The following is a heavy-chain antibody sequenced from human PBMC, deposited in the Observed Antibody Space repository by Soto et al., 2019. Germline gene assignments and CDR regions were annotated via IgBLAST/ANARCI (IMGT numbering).Heavy chain of an antibody. Sequence: QVQLQESGPGLVKASQTLSLTCTVSGGSISRGDSYWSWIRRPPGKGLEWIGYIYYSGSTNYNPSLKSRLTMSLDTSKNQFSLKLSSVTAADAAVYYCARDDRSFYYYGMDIWGQGTTVTVSS. CDR3: ARDDRSFYYYGMDI. CDR1: GGSISRGDSY. J-gene: IGHJ6*02. V-gene: IGHV4-30-4*01. CDR2: IYYSGST.